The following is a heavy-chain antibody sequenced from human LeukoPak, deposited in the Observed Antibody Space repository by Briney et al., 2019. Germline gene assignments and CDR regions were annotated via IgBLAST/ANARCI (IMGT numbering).Heavy chain of an antibody. CDR2: ISWNSGSI. V-gene: IGHV3-9*01. CDR1: GLTFDDYA. CDR3: AKEDY. J-gene: IGHJ4*02. Sequence: PGGSLRLSCAASGLTFDDYAMHWVRQAPGKGLEWVSGISWNSGSIGYADSVKGRFTISRDNAKNSLYLQMNSLRAEDTALYYCAKEDYWGQGTLVTVSS.